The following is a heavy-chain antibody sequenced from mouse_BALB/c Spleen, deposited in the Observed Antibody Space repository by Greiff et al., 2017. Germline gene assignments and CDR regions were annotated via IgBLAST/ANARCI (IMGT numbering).Heavy chain of an antibody. Sequence: EVKLVESGGDLVKPGGSLKLSCAASGFTFSSYGMSWVRQTPDKRLEWVATISSGGSYTYYPDSVKGRFTISRDNAKNTLYLQMSSLKAEDTAMYYCARHETTVVADYGGQGTTLTVSS. V-gene: IGHV5-6*01. CDR3: ARHETTVVADY. CDR1: GFTFSSYG. J-gene: IGHJ2*01. CDR2: ISSGGSYT. D-gene: IGHD1-1*01.